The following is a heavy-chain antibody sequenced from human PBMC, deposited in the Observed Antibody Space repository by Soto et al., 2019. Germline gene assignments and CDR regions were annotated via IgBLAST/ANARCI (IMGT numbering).Heavy chain of an antibody. Sequence: SETLSLTCTVSGGSISSGDYYWSWIRQPPGKGLEWIGYIYYSGSTYYNPSLKSRVTISVDTSKNQFSLKLSSVTASDTAVYYCARGVVVPAAMFAHYYYGMDVWGQGTTVTVSS. CDR2: IYYSGST. V-gene: IGHV4-30-4*01. CDR3: ARGVVVPAAMFAHYYYGMDV. CDR1: GGSISSGDYY. D-gene: IGHD2-2*01. J-gene: IGHJ6*02.